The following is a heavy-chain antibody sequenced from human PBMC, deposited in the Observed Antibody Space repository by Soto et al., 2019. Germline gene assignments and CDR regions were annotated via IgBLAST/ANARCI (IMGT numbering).Heavy chain of an antibody. D-gene: IGHD4-17*01. CDR2: ISSSSSYI. CDR1: GFTFSSYS. Sequence: GGSLRLSCAASGFTFSSYSMNWVRQAPGKGLEWVSSISSSSSYIYYADSVKGRFTISRDNAKNSLYLQMNSLRAEDTAVYYCARDQVYYGDFDYWGQGTLVTVSS. J-gene: IGHJ4*02. V-gene: IGHV3-21*01. CDR3: ARDQVYYGDFDY.